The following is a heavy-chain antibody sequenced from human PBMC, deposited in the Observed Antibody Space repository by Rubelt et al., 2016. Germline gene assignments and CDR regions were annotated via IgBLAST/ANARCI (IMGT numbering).Heavy chain of an antibody. J-gene: IGHJ3*02. D-gene: IGHD2-15*01. Sequence: EVLLVQSGAEVKKPGESLRISCKGSGYSFTSYWIGWVRQMPGKGLEWMGIIYPGDSDTRYSPSFQGQVTISADKSISTAYLQWSSLKASDTAMYYCARDRGGYCSGGSCDAFDIWGQGTMVTVSS. V-gene: IGHV5-51*01. CDR1: GYSFTSYW. CDR2: IYPGDSDT. CDR3: ARDRGGYCSGGSCDAFDI.